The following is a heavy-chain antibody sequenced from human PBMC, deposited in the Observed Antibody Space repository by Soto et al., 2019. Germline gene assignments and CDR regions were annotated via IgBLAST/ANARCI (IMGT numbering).Heavy chain of an antibody. J-gene: IGHJ5*02. V-gene: IGHV1-46*01. D-gene: IGHD6-13*01. CDR1: GYTFTSNW. CDR2: INPSGGTT. Sequence: ASVKVSCKASGYTFTSNWIHWMRRAPGQGLEWMGIINPSGGTTYYARKFQGRVTLTRDTSTSTVYMELTSLTSEDTAVYYCARDHSISSSGAWWLDPWGQGTLVTVSS. CDR3: ARDHSISSSGAWWLDP.